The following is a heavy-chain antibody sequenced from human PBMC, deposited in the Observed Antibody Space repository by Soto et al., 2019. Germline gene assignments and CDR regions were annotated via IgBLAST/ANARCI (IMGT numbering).Heavy chain of an antibody. D-gene: IGHD2-21*01. V-gene: IGHV1-69*01. J-gene: IGHJ4*02. Sequence: QEQLVQSGAEVKKSGSSVKVSCKDTGGLFSSYAVSWVRQAPGQGLEWMGGIIPVFDTVYYAQKFQGRVTITADESTNTAYMELSSLRSEDTAMYYCARGGSGNVCFNEFWGQGTLSTVSS. CDR2: IIPVFDTV. CDR3: ARGGSGNVCFNEF. CDR1: GGLFSSYA.